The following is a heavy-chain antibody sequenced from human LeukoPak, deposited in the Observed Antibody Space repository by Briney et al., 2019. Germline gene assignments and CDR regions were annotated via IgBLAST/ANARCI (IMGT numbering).Heavy chain of an antibody. CDR3: ARDGITMIPPFDY. D-gene: IGHD3-22*01. CDR1: GDSIGSSHYY. V-gene: IGHV4-39*07. CDR2: ISYSGST. J-gene: IGHJ4*02. Sequence: SETLSLTCTVSGDSIGSSHYYWGWIRQPPGKGLEWIGSISYSGSTDYSPSLKSRVTMSVDTSKNQFSLKLTSVTAADAAVYYCARDGITMIPPFDYWGQGTLVTVSS.